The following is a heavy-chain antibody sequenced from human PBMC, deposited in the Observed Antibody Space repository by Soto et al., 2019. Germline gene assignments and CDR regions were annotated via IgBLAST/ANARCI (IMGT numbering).Heavy chain of an antibody. D-gene: IGHD2-8*01. CDR1: GFTFSDFW. Sequence: EVQLVESGGGLVQPGGSLRLSCAASGFTFSDFWVTWVRQAPGKGLEWVANIKQDGRERYYVDSVKGRFTISRDNAKNSLFLQMNSLRAEDTAVYYCARSEVYSFDFWGQGTLVTVSS. V-gene: IGHV3-7*05. CDR2: IKQDGRER. CDR3: ARSEVYSFDF. J-gene: IGHJ4*02.